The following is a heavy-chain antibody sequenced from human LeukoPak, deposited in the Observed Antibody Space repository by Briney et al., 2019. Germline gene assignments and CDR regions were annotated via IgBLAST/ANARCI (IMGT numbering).Heavy chain of an antibody. CDR3: ARVKGYCSGGSCYPGRYYYYYGMDV. D-gene: IGHD2-15*01. J-gene: IGHJ6*02. CDR2: INHSGST. V-gene: IGHV4-34*01. Sequence: SETLSLTCAVYGGSFSGYYWSWIRQPPGKGLEWIGEINHSGSTNYNPSLKSRVTISVDTSKNQFSLKLSSVTAADTAVYYCARVKGYCSGGSCYPGRYYYYYGMDVWGQGTTVTVSS. CDR1: GGSFSGYY.